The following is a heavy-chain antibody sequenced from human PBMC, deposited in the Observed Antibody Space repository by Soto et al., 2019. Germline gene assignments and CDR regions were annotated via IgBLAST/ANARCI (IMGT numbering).Heavy chain of an antibody. CDR1: GDSVSSNSAA. Sequence: SQTLSLTCVISGDSVSSNSAAWNWIRQSPSRGLEWLGRTFYRSYWYYYYAVSVKSRITINPVTSKNHFSLQLNSVTPEDTAVYYCASASIAVAGFFDYWGQGTLVTVSS. D-gene: IGHD6-19*01. J-gene: IGHJ4*02. CDR2: TFYRSYWYY. CDR3: ASASIAVAGFFDY. V-gene: IGHV6-1*01.